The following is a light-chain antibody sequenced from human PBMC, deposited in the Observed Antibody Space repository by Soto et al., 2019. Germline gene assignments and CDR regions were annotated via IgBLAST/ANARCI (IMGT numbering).Light chain of an antibody. CDR2: GAS. CDR3: QQYGGSPWT. Sequence: EIVMTQSPATLSVSPGERATLSCRASQTIGSNLAWYQQKPGQAPRLLIYGASTRATAIPARFTGSGSGTEFALTISRLEPEDFAVYHCQQYGGSPWTFGQGTKVEIK. J-gene: IGKJ1*01. CDR1: QTIGSN. V-gene: IGKV3-15*01.